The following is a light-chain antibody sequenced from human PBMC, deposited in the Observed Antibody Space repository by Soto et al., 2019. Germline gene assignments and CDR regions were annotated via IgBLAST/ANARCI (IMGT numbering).Light chain of an antibody. CDR1: SSDVGGYDF. CDR3: QSYDSSLSGSGV. Sequence: QSVLTQPASVSGSPGQSITISCTGTSSDVGGYDFVSWYQHHPGKAPRLMIYDVSHRPSGVSDRFFGSKSGTSASLTITGLQAEDEADYFCQSYDSSLSGSGVFGGGTKLTVL. J-gene: IGLJ3*02. V-gene: IGLV2-14*03. CDR2: DVS.